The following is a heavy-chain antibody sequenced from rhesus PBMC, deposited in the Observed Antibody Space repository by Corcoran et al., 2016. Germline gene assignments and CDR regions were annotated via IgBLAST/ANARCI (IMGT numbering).Heavy chain of an antibody. CDR2: NSGISGST. CDR3: ASPFTAAGGY. CDR1: GYSISSGYY. V-gene: IGHV4-99*01. J-gene: IGHJ4*01. D-gene: IGHD6-25*01. Sequence: QVQLQESGPGLVKPSETLSLTCAVSGYSISSGYYWGWIRQPPGKGLEYIGYNSGISGSTYYNPSLNSRVTISKDTSKNQFSLKLSSVTAADTAVYYCASPFTAAGGYWGQGVLVTVSS.